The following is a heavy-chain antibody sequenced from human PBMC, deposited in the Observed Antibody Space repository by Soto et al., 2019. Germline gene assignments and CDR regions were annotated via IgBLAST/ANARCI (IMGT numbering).Heavy chain of an antibody. D-gene: IGHD1-26*01. J-gene: IGHJ5*02. V-gene: IGHV4-59*01. CDR2: IYYSGST. CDR1: GGSISSYY. CDR3: AREVLVGATKVYNWFDP. Sequence: SETLSLTCTVSGGSISSYYWSWIRQPPGKGLEWIGYIYYSGSTNYNPSLKSRVTISVDTSKNQFSLKLSSVTAADTDVYYCAREVLVGATKVYNWFDPWGQGTLVTVSS.